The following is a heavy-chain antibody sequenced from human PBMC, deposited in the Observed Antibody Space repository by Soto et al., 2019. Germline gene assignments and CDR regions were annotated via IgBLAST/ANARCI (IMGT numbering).Heavy chain of an antibody. Sequence: SETLSLTCAVYGGSFSGYYWSWIRQPPGKGLEWIGEINHSGSTNYNPSLKSRVTISVDTSKNQFSLKLSSVTAADTAVYYCARENQLLCLKPNWFDPWGQGTLVTVSS. D-gene: IGHD2-2*01. V-gene: IGHV4-34*01. CDR3: ARENQLLCLKPNWFDP. CDR1: GGSFSGYY. J-gene: IGHJ5*02. CDR2: INHSGST.